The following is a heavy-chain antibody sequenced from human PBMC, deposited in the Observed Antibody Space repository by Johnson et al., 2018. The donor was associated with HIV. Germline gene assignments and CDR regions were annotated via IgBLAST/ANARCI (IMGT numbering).Heavy chain of an antibody. V-gene: IGHV3-23*04. J-gene: IGHJ3*02. CDR2: ISGDDDIT. Sequence: EVQLVESGGGVVQPGGSLRLSCAASGFTYSSYGMHWVRQAPGKGLEWVSAISGDDDITYYADSVKGRFTISRDNSKNTLYLQMSSLRAEDTAVYYCANALILDAFDIWGQGTMVTVSS. CDR3: ANALILDAFDI. CDR1: GFTYSSYG. D-gene: IGHD2-21*01.